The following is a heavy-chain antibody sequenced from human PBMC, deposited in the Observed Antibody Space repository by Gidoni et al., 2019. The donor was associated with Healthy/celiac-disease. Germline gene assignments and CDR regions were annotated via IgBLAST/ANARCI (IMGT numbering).Heavy chain of an antibody. D-gene: IGHD2-2*01. CDR2: INHSGST. CDR3: ARASRSSDLTFDI. V-gene: IGHV4-34*01. J-gene: IGHJ3*02. Sequence: QVQLQQWGAGLLKPSETMSLTCAVYGGSFSGYYCSWIRRPPGKGLEWIGEINHSGSTNYNPSLKSRFTISVDTSKTQFSLKLSSVTAADTAVYYCARASRSSDLTFDIWGQGTMVTVSS. CDR1: GGSFSGYY.